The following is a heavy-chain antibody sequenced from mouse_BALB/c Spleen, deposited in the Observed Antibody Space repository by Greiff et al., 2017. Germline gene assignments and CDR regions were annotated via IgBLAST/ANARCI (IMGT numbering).Heavy chain of an antibody. D-gene: IGHD2-4*01. Sequence: EVQLQQSGPELVKPGASVKMSCKASGYTFTSYVMHWVKQKPGQGLEWIGYINPYNDGTKYNEKFKGKATLTSDKSSSTAYMELSSLTSEDSEVYYCARLCSTMITTGGFADGGQGNLVTVAA. CDR2: INPYNDGT. V-gene: IGHV1-14*01. CDR3: ARLCSTMITTGGFAD. J-gene: IGHJ3*01. CDR1: GYTFTSYV.